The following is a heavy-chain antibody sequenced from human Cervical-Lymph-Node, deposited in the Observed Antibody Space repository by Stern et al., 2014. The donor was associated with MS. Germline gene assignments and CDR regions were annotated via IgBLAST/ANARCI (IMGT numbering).Heavy chain of an antibody. D-gene: IGHD2-15*01. Sequence: VQLEESGSEVKKPGASVKVSCKASEYTHNNYLIHWVRQAPGQRPDWLGVINPSGATNYAPKVQDRVTMITHESTSTFYMELSRLRSEDTAVYYCAVRYCSGGRCYSVPDVWGQGTTVIVSS. CDR2: INPSGAT. J-gene: IGHJ6*02. CDR1: EYTHNNYL. CDR3: AVRYCSGGRCYSVPDV. V-gene: IGHV1-46*02.